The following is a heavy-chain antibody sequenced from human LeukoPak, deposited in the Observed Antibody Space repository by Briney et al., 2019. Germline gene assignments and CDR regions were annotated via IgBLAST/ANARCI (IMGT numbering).Heavy chain of an antibody. D-gene: IGHD3-10*01. CDR2: INPSGGST. V-gene: IGHV1-46*01. J-gene: IGHJ6*03. Sequence: ASVKVSCKASGYTFTSYYMHWVRQAPGQGLEWMGIINPSGGSTSYAQKFQGRVTMTRDTSTSTVYMELSSLRSEDTAVYYCARDYYGSGSYRDNPYYYYYMDVWGKGTTVTVSS. CDR1: GYTFTSYY. CDR3: ARDYYGSGSYRDNPYYYYYMDV.